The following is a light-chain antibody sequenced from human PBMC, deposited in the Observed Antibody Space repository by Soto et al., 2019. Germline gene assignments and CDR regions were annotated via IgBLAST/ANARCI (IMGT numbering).Light chain of an antibody. J-gene: IGKJ3*01. CDR3: QQYNNWRT. Sequence: EIVMTQSPATLSVSPGERATLSCRASRSISSNLAWYQQKPGQAPRLLIYAASTRATGIPDRFSGSGSGTEFTLTISSLQSEDFAVYYCQQYNNWRTFGPGTKVEIK. V-gene: IGKV3D-15*01. CDR1: RSISSN. CDR2: AAS.